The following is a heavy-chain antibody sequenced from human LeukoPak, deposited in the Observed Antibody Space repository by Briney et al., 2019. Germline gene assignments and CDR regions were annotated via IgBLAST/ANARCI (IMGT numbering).Heavy chain of an antibody. CDR1: GFTFGDYV. D-gene: IGHD6-19*01. V-gene: IGHV3-49*04. J-gene: IGHJ4*02. CDR2: IRSGGTT. CDR3: SSPRRSSGWYDFDY. Sequence: RSLRLSCTASGFTFGDYVMNWVRRAPGKGLEWVGFIRSGGTTEYAASVKGRFIISRDDSKSIAYLQMNSLKTEDTAVYYCSSPRRSSGWYDFDYWGQGTLVTVSS.